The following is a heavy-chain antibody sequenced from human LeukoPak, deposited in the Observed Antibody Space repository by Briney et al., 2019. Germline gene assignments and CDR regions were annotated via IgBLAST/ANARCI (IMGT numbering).Heavy chain of an antibody. J-gene: IGHJ4*02. V-gene: IGHV3-48*04. D-gene: IGHD6-19*01. Sequence: GGSLRLSCAASGFTFSSYSMNWVRQAPGKGLEWVSYISSSSSTIYYADSVKGRFTISRDNAKNSLYLQMNSLRAEDTAVYYCAREPPGIAVAGSFDYWGQGTLVTVSS. CDR1: GFTFSSYS. CDR3: AREPPGIAVAGSFDY. CDR2: ISSSSSTI.